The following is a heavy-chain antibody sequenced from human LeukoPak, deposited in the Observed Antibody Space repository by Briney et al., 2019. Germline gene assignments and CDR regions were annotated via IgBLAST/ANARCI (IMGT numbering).Heavy chain of an antibody. CDR2: INSDGSGT. J-gene: IGHJ4*02. Sequence: PGGSLRLSCAASGFTFSSYWMHWVRQAPGKGLVWVSHINSDGSGTTYADSVKGRFTISRDNAKNTLYLQMNSLRAGDTAVYFCARRVVAALYDYWGQGTLVTVSS. V-gene: IGHV3-74*01. CDR1: GFTFSSYW. CDR3: ARRVVAALYDY. D-gene: IGHD2-15*01.